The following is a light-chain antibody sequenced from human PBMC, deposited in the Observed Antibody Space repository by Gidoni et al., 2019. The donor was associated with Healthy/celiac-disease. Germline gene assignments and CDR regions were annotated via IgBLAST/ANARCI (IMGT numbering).Light chain of an antibody. Sequence: EIVLTQSPATLSLSPGETATLSCRASQSVSSYLALYQQKPGQAPRLLIYDASNRATGIPARFSGSGSGTDFTLTISSLEPEDFAVYYCQQRSNWPPTCGQGTKLEIK. V-gene: IGKV3-11*01. CDR2: DAS. CDR1: QSVSSY. J-gene: IGKJ2*01. CDR3: QQRSNWPPT.